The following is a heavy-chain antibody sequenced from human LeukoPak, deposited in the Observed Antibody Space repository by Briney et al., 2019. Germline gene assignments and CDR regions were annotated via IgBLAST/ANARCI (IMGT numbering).Heavy chain of an antibody. D-gene: IGHD2/OR15-2a*01. Sequence: PSETLSLTCAVYGGSFSGYYWSWVRQAPGKGLEWVSVFYGANNTYYADSVKGRFTISRDNSKNTLYLQMNSLRAEDTAVYYCARTYFYYYGMDVWGQGTAVTVSS. J-gene: IGHJ6*02. CDR2: FYGANNT. CDR3: ARTYFYYYGMDV. V-gene: IGHV3-66*01. CDR1: GGSFSGYY.